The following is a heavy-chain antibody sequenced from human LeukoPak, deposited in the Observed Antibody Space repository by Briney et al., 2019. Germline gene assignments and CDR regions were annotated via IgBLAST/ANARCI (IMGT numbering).Heavy chain of an antibody. CDR3: ARDGGSGWSYFDY. V-gene: IGHV3-48*03. CDR1: GFNFNKYG. Sequence: GGSLRLFCAGSGFNFNKYGIHWVRQAPGKGLEWVSYISSSGSTIYYADSVKGRFTISRDNAKNSLYLQMNSLRAEDTAVYYCARDGGSGWSYFDYWGQGTLVTVSS. J-gene: IGHJ4*02. CDR2: ISSSGSTI. D-gene: IGHD6-19*01.